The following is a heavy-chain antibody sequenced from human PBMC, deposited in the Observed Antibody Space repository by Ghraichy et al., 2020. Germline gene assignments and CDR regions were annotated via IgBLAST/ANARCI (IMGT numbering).Heavy chain of an antibody. CDR3: ARGHYYFHSGSHLEYYFDY. Sequence: SETLSLTCIVSGASISGHYWTWIRQSPGKGLEWIGYVQNRGTSDYNPSLKSRLTISLDTSKNHFSLSLRAVIAADTAVYYCARGHYYFHSGSHLEYYFDYWGQGRLVTVSS. CDR1: GASISGHY. V-gene: IGHV4-59*11. J-gene: IGHJ4*02. D-gene: IGHD3-10*01. CDR2: VQNRGTS.